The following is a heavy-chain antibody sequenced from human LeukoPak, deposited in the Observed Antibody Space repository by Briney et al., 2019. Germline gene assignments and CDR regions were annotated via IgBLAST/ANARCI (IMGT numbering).Heavy chain of an antibody. D-gene: IGHD2/OR15-2a*01. J-gene: IGHJ5*02. Sequence: SETLSLTCTVSGGSISSYYWSWIRQPPGKGLEWIGYINYSGSTNHNPSLKSRVTISVDTSKNQFSLKLSYVTAADTAVYYCARHVKGSTHGFDPWGQGTMVTVCS. V-gene: IGHV4-59*08. CDR1: GGSISSYY. CDR3: ARHVKGSTHGFDP. CDR2: INYSGST.